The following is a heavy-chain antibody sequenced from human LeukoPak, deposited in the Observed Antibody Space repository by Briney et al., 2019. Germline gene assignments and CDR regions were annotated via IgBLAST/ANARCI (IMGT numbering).Heavy chain of an antibody. D-gene: IGHD4-17*01. J-gene: IGHJ6*03. CDR3: ATTTVTTHYYYYMDV. Sequence: GESLKISCKGSGYSFTSYWIGWVRQMPGKGLEWMGIIYPGDSDTRYSPSFQGQVTISADKSISTAYLQWGSLKASDTAMYYCATTTVTTHYYYYMDVWGKGTTVTVSS. CDR2: IYPGDSDT. V-gene: IGHV5-51*01. CDR1: GYSFTSYW.